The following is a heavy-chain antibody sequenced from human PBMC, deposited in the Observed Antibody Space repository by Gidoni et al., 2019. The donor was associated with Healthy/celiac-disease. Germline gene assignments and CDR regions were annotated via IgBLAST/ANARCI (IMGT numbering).Heavy chain of an antibody. CDR1: GFTFSISS. CDR3: ARDPAPWYSSGWYYFDY. CDR2: ISSSSSYI. D-gene: IGHD6-19*01. Sequence: EVQLVESGGGLVKPGGSLRLSCAASGFTFSISSMNWVRQAPGKGLEWVSSISSSSSYIYYADSVKGRFTISRDNAKNSLYLQMNSLRAEDTAVYYCARDPAPWYSSGWYYFDYWGQGTLVTVSS. V-gene: IGHV3-21*01. J-gene: IGHJ4*02.